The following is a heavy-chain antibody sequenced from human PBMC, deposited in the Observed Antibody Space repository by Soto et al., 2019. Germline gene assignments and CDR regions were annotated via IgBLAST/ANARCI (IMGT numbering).Heavy chain of an antibody. D-gene: IGHD2-8*01. V-gene: IGHV3-21*01. CDR3: ASRDCTNGICPFVY. CDR1: GFTFSKYS. J-gene: IGHJ4*02. CDR2: ISSAGSFI. Sequence: GGSLRLSCGTSGFTFSKYSMNWVRQAPGKGLEWVASISSAGSFIHYADSVKGRFAISRDNAKNSLYLQMNSLSAEDTAVYYCASRDCTNGICPFVYWGQGTPVTVSS.